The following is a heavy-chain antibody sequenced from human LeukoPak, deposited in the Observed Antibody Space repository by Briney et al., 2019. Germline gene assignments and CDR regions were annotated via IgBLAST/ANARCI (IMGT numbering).Heavy chain of an antibody. J-gene: IGHJ4*02. CDR2: INPNSGGT. CDR1: GYTFTDYY. V-gene: IGHV1-2*06. Sequence: ASLKVSCKASGYTFTDYYMDWVRQAPGQGLEWMGRINPNSGGTSYAQRFQGRVTMTRDTSISTAYMDLSSLISDDTAVYYCARETTSGYHVRSTNFNYWGQGTLVTVSS. D-gene: IGHD3-22*01. CDR3: ARETTSGYHVRSTNFNY.